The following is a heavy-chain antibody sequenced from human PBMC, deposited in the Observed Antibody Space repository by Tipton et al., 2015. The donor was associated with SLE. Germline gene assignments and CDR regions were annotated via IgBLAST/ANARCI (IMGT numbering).Heavy chain of an antibody. CDR1: GFTFSTSA. V-gene: IGHV1-58*02. Sequence: SGAEVKKPGTSVKVSCKASGFTFSTSAMHWVRQARGQRLEWIGWIVVGSGLTTYAQKFQERVTISSDMSTTTVFLELSSLGSEDTAMYYCAATVTALSGAVYYGMDVWGHGTTVTVSS. J-gene: IGHJ6*02. CDR2: IVVGSGLT. D-gene: IGHD2-8*02. CDR3: AATVTALSGAVYYGMDV.